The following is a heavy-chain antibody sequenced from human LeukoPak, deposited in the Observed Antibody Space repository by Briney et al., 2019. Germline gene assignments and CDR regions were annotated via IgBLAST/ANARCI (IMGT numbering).Heavy chain of an antibody. D-gene: IGHD2-2*01. CDR3: ARVGYSKVPAATDV. V-gene: IGHV3-30*03. J-gene: IGHJ6*04. Sequence: GGSLRLSCAASGFTFSSYGMHWVRQAPGKGLEWVAVISYDGSNKYYADSVKGRFTISRDNSKNTLYLQMNSLRAEDTAVYYCARVGYSKVPAATDVWGKGTTVTVSS. CDR1: GFTFSSYG. CDR2: ISYDGSNK.